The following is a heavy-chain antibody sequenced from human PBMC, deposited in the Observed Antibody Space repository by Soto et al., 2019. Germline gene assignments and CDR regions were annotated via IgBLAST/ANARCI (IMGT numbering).Heavy chain of an antibody. CDR1: GFTFSSYA. D-gene: IGHD3-22*01. J-gene: IGHJ6*02. Sequence: GGSLRLSCAASGFTFSSYAMHWVRQAPGKGLEWVAVISYDGSNKYYADSVKGRFTISRDNSKNTLYLQMNSLRAEDTAVYYCARDSKQYDSRVYGMDVWGQGTTVTVSS. CDR2: ISYDGSNK. V-gene: IGHV3-30-3*01. CDR3: ARDSKQYDSRVYGMDV.